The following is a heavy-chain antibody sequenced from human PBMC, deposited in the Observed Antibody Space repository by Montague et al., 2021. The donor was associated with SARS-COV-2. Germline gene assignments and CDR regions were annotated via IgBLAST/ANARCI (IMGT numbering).Heavy chain of an antibody. CDR1: GGSISSSSYY. V-gene: IGHV4-39*07. D-gene: IGHD3-10*01. J-gene: IGHJ6*02. CDR2: IYYSGST. CDR3: ARDLAGYYGSGSYGGMDV. Sequence: ETLSLTCTVSGGSISSSSYYWGWIRQPPGKGLEWIGSIYYSGSTYYNPPLKSRVTISVDTSKNQFSLKLSSVTAADTAVYYCARDLAGYYGSGSYGGMDVWGQGTTVTVSS.